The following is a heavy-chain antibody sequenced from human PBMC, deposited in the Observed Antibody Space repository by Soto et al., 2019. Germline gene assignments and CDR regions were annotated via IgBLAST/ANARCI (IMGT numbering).Heavy chain of an antibody. V-gene: IGHV4-30-4*01. CDR2: IYYSGTT. CDR3: ARGMGDFYDRTEGALDF. D-gene: IGHD3-22*01. J-gene: IGHJ3*01. CDR1: GGSISSGDYY. Sequence: QVQLQESGPGLVKPSQTLSLTCTVSGGSISSGDYYWSWIRQPPGKGLEWIGYIYYSGTTYYKPPLKSRLTISVDTSKNQFSLRLSSVTAADTAVYYCARGMGDFYDRTEGALDFWGQGTMVTVSS.